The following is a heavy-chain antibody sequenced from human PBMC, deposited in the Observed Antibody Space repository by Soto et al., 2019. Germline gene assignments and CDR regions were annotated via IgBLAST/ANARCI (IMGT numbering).Heavy chain of an antibody. CDR1: GGSISSSSYY. J-gene: IGHJ1*01. Sequence: QLQLQESGPGLVKPSETLSLTCTVSGGSISSSSYYWGWIRQPPGKGLEWIGSIYYSGSTYYNPSLKSRVTISVDTSKNQCSLKLSSVTAADTAVYYCAKSVAAPGLGPEYFQHWGQGTLVTVSS. CDR2: IYYSGST. V-gene: IGHV4-39*01. CDR3: AKSVAAPGLGPEYFQH. D-gene: IGHD6-19*01.